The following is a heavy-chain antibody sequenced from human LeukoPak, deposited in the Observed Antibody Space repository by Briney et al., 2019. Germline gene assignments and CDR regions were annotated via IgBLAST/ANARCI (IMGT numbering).Heavy chain of an antibody. CDR3: ARLEGGSYFRWFDP. CDR2: INPSGGST. D-gene: IGHD1-26*01. CDR1: GYTFTSYY. J-gene: IGHJ5*02. Sequence: ASVKVPCKASGYTFTSYYMHWVRQAPGQGLEWMGIINPSGGSTSYAQKFQGRVTMTRDTSISTAYMELSRLRSDDTAVYYCARLEGGSYFRWFDPWGQGTPVTVSS. V-gene: IGHV1-46*01.